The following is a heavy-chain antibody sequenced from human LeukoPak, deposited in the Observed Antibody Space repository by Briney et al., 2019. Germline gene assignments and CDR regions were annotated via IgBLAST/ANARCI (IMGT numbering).Heavy chain of an antibody. Sequence: PSETLSLTCTVSGGSISSYYWSWIRQPPGKGLECIGYIYYSGSTNYNPSLKSRVTISVDTSKNQFSLKLSSVTAADTAVYYCARVGYSSGWQVYYYMDVWGIGTTVTVSS. J-gene: IGHJ6*03. CDR2: IYYSGST. V-gene: IGHV4-59*01. CDR1: GGSISSYY. D-gene: IGHD6-19*01. CDR3: ARVGYSSGWQVYYYMDV.